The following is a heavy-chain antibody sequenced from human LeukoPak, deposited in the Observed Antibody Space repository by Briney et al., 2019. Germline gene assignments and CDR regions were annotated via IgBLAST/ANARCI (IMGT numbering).Heavy chain of an antibody. Sequence: ASVKVSCKASGYTFTSYGIIWVRQAPGQGLEWMGWINTYNGNTNYVQKLQGRVTMTTDTSTSTAYMELRSLRSDDTAVYYCARGITVAGDHDAFDIWGQGTMVTVSS. CDR1: GYTFTSYG. CDR2: INTYNGNT. CDR3: ARGITVAGDHDAFDI. V-gene: IGHV1-18*01. J-gene: IGHJ3*02. D-gene: IGHD6-19*01.